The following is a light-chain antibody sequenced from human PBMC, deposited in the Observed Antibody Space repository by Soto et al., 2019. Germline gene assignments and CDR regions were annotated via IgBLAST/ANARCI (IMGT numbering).Light chain of an antibody. V-gene: IGLV4-69*01. CDR2: LNSDGSH. Sequence: QLVLTQSPSASASLGASVKLTCTLSSGHSSYAIAWHQQQPEKGPRYLMKLNSDGSHSKGDGIPDRFSGSSSGAERYLTISSLQSEDEADYYCQTWVTSTYVVVGGGTKLTVL. CDR3: QTWVTSTYVV. CDR1: SGHSSYA. J-gene: IGLJ2*01.